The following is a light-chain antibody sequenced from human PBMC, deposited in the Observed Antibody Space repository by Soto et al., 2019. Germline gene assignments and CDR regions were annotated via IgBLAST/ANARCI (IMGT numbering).Light chain of an antibody. V-gene: IGLV1-44*01. CDR2: NNN. CDR3: AAWGERLNGVV. Sequence: QSVLTQPPSASGTPGQRVTIACSGSSSNIGSTTVKWYQQLPGTAPKLLIYNNNQRPSGVPDRFSGSKSGTSASLAISGLQSEEWGDYYRAAWGERLNGVVFGGGTKVTVL. J-gene: IGLJ3*02. CDR1: SSNIGSTT.